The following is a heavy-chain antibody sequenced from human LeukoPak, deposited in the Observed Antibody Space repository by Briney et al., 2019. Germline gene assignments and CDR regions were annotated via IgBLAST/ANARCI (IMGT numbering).Heavy chain of an antibody. Sequence: GRSLRLSCAASGFTFSSYSMNWVRQAPGKGLEWVSSISSSSSYIYYADSVKGRFTISRDNAKNSLYLQMNSLRAEDTAVYYCARLDHYDFWRGYETANYGMDVWGQGTTVTVSS. CDR3: ARLDHYDFWRGYETANYGMDV. CDR2: ISSSSSYI. D-gene: IGHD3-3*01. CDR1: GFTFSSYS. J-gene: IGHJ6*02. V-gene: IGHV3-21*01.